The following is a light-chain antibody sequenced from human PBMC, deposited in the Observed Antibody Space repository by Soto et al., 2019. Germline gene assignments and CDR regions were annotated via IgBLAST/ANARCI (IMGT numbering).Light chain of an antibody. Sequence: IVLTQSPVTLSLSPGERATLSCRASRSFASSYLGWYQQKPGQAPRLLIYAASTRATGIPDRFSGSGSATDFTFTISRLEPEDSAVYYCQHYDSSPPYTFGQGTKLEIK. CDR3: QHYDSSPPYT. CDR1: RSFASSY. J-gene: IGKJ2*01. CDR2: AAS. V-gene: IGKV3-20*01.